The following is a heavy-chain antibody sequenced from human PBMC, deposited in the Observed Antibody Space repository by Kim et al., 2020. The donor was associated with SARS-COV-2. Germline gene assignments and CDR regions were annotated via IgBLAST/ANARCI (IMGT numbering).Heavy chain of an antibody. CDR1: GFTFSRYW. J-gene: IGHJ4*02. CDR2: IKEDGREK. CDR3: ARDGEPEDYDVGRY. V-gene: IGHV3-7*01. Sequence: GGSLRLSCVASGFTFSRYWMSWVRQAPGKGLEWVANIKEDGREKHYVDSVKGRFTISRDNSKNSLYLQMNSLRAEDTAVYDCARDGEPEDYDVGRYWGQG. D-gene: IGHD4-17*01.